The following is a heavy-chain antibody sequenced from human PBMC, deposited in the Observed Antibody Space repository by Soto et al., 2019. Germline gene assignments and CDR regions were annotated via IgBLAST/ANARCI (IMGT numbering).Heavy chain of an antibody. CDR1: GFTFSSYS. D-gene: IGHD1-26*01. J-gene: IGHJ4*02. V-gene: IGHV3-48*02. CDR2: ISSSSSTI. CDR3: ARDMNPGYSGSYYFDY. Sequence: GGSLRLSCAASGFTFSSYSMNWVRQAPGKGLEWVSYISSSSSTIYYADSVKGRFTISRDNAKNSLYLQMNSLRDEDTAVYYCARDMNPGYSGSYYFDYWGQGTLVTVSS.